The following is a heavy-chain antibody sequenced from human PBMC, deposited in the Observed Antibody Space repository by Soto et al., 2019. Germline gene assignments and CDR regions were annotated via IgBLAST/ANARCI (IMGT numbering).Heavy chain of an antibody. CDR2: TYYRSKWYN. CDR3: AREGHIVVVIAMGYFDY. Sequence: QVQLQQSGPGLVKPSQTLSLTCAISGDSVSSNSAAWNWIRQSPSRGLEWLGRTYYRSKWYNDYALSVKSRITINPDTSKNQFSLQLNSVAPEDTAVYYCAREGHIVVVIAMGYFDYWGQGTLVTVSS. J-gene: IGHJ4*02. V-gene: IGHV6-1*01. D-gene: IGHD2-21*01. CDR1: GDSVSSNSAA.